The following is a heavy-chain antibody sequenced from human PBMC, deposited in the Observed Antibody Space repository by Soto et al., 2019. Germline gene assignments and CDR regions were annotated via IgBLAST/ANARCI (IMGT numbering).Heavy chain of an antibody. J-gene: IGHJ6*02. Sequence: GRCRRVSCATSGCSFNVCWMTWVRQAPGKGLEWVGTVNPAGTETYYGDSLKGRFIISRDNADNSLSLQMHNLRVDDTAIYYCARDRERITADRTFALGAMEVWG. CDR3: ARDRERITADRTFALGAMEV. CDR2: VNPAGTET. V-gene: IGHV3-7*03. D-gene: IGHD3-10*01. CDR1: GCSFNVCW.